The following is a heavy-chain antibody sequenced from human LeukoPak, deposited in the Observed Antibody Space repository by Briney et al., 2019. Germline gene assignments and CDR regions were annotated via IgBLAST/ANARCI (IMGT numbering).Heavy chain of an antibody. V-gene: IGHV1-69*04. Sequence: ASVKASCKASGGTFSSYAISWVRQAPGQGLEWMGRIIPILGIANYAQKFQGRVTITADKSTSTAYMELSSLRSEDTAVYYCARAASHALDAFDIWGQGTMVTVSS. CDR3: ARAASHALDAFDI. D-gene: IGHD6-25*01. CDR2: IIPILGIA. CDR1: GGTFSSYA. J-gene: IGHJ3*02.